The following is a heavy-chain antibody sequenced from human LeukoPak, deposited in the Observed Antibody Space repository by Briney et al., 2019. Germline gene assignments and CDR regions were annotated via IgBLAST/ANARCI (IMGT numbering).Heavy chain of an antibody. CDR1: GGSISSYY. V-gene: IGHV4-59*01. CDR2: IYYSGST. D-gene: IGHD3-9*01. Sequence: PSETLSLTCTVSGGSISSYYWSWIRQPPGKGLEWIGYIYYSGSTNYNPSLKSRVTIPVDTSKNQFSLKLSSVTAADTAVYYCARGMGRYFDWFSSYYFDYWGQGTLVTVSS. CDR3: ARGMGRYFDWFSSYYFDY. J-gene: IGHJ4*02.